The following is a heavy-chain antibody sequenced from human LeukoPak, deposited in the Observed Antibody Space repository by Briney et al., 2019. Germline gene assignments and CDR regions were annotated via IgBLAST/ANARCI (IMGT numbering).Heavy chain of an antibody. J-gene: IGHJ3*02. CDR3: ARYGGLYAFDI. Sequence: ASVKVSCKASGYPFTGYYMHWVRQAPGQGPEWMGWINPNSGANYAQKFQGRVTMATDTSINTAYMELSRLRSDDTAVYYCARYGGLYAFDIWGQGTMVTVSS. V-gene: IGHV1-2*02. CDR1: GYPFTGYY. D-gene: IGHD3-16*01. CDR2: INPNSGA.